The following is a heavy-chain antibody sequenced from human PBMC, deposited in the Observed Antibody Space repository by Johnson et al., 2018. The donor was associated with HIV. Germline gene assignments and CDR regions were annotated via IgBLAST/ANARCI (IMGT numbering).Heavy chain of an antibody. J-gene: IGHJ3*02. D-gene: IGHD6-13*01. Sequence: VQLVESGGGLVQPGGSLRLSCAASEFTFSSYWMHWVRQAPGKGLVWVSRINSDGSSTNYADSVKGRFTISRDNAKNTLYLQMNSLRAEDTAVYYGASGVYSSSWSWDVAFDIWGQGTMVTVSS. V-gene: IGHV3-74*02. CDR1: EFTFSSYW. CDR2: INSDGSST. CDR3: ASGVYSSSWSWDVAFDI.